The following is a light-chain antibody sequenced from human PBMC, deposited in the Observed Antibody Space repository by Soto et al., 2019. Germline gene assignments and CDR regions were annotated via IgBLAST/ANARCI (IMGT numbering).Light chain of an antibody. Sequence: QSVLTQPASVSGSPGQSITISCTGTSSDVGTYNLVSWYQQHPGKAPKLMIYEGSKRPSGVSNRFSGSKSGNTASLTISGLQAEDEADYYCCSYVGSRTSSYVFGPGTKLTVL. V-gene: IGLV2-23*01. CDR3: CSYVGSRTSSYV. CDR1: SSDVGTYNL. J-gene: IGLJ1*01. CDR2: EGS.